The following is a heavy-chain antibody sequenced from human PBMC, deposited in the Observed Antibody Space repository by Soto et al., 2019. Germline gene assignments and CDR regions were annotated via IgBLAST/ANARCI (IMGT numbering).Heavy chain of an antibody. CDR3: ARQGGGYYDSEDAFDI. D-gene: IGHD3-22*01. Sequence: GESLKISCKGSGYSFTSYWIGWVRQMPGKGLEWMGIIYPGDSDTRYSPSFQGQVTISADKSISTAYLQWSSLKASDTAMYYCARQGGGYYDSEDAFDIWGQGTMVTVSS. CDR1: GYSFTSYW. V-gene: IGHV5-51*01. CDR2: IYPGDSDT. J-gene: IGHJ3*02.